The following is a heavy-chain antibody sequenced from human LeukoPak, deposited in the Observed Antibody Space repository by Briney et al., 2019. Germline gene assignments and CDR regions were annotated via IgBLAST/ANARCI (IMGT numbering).Heavy chain of an antibody. D-gene: IGHD3-22*01. CDR3: ARGFYDSKGYYYRLDL. J-gene: IGHJ4*02. CDR2: MNTHRGNT. V-gene: IGHV1-8*01. Sequence: ASVTVSCKPSGYIFPNYDINWVRQATGQGLEWMGWMNTHRGNTGYAQKFQGRVNMTRNTSISTAYIDLSSLTSEDTAVYYCARGFYDSKGYYYRLDLRGQGTLGTVSS. CDR1: GYIFPNYD.